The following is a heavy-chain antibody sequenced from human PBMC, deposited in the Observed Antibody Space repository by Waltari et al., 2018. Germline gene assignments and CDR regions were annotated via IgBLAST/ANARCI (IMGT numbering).Heavy chain of an antibody. V-gene: IGHV3-7*04. CDR2: INQDGSQK. J-gene: IGHJ4*02. CDR3: ARVADTLNDN. Sequence: EVHLVESGGGLVQPGGSLRLSCAGKGMEWVANINQDGSQKYYLDSVRGRFIISRDNARNSFYLQVNSLRLEDTAVYFCARVADTLNDNWGQGTLVTVYS.